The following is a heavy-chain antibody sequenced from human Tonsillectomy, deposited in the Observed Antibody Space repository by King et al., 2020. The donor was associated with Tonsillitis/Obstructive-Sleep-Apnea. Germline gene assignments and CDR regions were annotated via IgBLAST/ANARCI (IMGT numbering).Heavy chain of an antibody. CDR1: GGSISSSNW. CDR3: ARRYGSGSYYTLDNWFDP. D-gene: IGHD3-10*01. Sequence: PLQESGPGLVKPSGTLSLTCAVSGGSISSSNWWSWVRQPPGKGLEWIGEIYHSGSTNYNPSLKSRVTISVDKSKNQFSLKLSSVTAADTAVYYCARRYGSGSYYTLDNWFDPWGQGTLVTVSS. V-gene: IGHV4-4*02. CDR2: IYHSGST. J-gene: IGHJ5*02.